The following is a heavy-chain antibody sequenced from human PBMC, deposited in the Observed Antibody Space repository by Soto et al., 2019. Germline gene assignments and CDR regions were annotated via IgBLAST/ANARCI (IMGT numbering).Heavy chain of an antibody. CDR3: ARTTGGHDAGGNYMDV. CDR1: GGSLSSYP. CDR2: IIPIVGLT. V-gene: IGHV1-69*02. D-gene: IGHD2-8*02. J-gene: IGHJ6*03. Sequence: QVQLLQSGSEVKKPGSSVKVSCRASGGSLSSYPVTWVRQAPGRGLEWMGRIIPIVGLTNYAQKFQGRVTINADKSKSTAYMELSSLRSDDTAVYYCARTTGGHDAGGNYMDVWGKGTTVIVSS.